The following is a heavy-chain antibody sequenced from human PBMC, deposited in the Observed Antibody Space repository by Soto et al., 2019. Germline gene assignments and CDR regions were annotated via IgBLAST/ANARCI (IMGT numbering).Heavy chain of an antibody. CDR1: GFTFSSYG. D-gene: IGHD4-17*01. CDR2: IWYDGSNK. J-gene: IGHJ4*02. V-gene: IGHV3-33*01. Sequence: GGSLRLSCAASGFTFSSYGMHWVRQAPGKGLEWVAVIWYDGSNKYYADSVKGRFTISRDNSKNTLYLQMNSLRAEDTAVYYCARDRHDYGDPTLDYWGQGTLVTVSS. CDR3: ARDRHDYGDPTLDY.